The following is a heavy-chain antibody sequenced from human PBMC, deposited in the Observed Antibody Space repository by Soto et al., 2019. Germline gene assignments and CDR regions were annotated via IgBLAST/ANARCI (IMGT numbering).Heavy chain of an antibody. V-gene: IGHV1-69*13. CDR3: AKHPTLSFDI. J-gene: IGHJ3*02. CDR1: GDTFRNQA. CDR2: IIPRLSTP. D-gene: IGHD2-15*01. Sequence: VASVKVSCKASGDTFRNQAFSWVRQAPGQGLEWMGGIIPRLSTPKYAQKFQARVTITADESTSTVYMELSSLRSEDTAIYYCAKHPTLSFDIWGQGTMGTVSS.